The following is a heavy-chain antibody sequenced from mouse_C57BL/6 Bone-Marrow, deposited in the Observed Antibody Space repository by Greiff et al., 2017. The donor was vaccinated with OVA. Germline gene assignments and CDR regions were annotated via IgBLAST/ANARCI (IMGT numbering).Heavy chain of an antibody. Sequence: EVQLQQSGPELVKPGASVKISCKASGYTFTDYYMNWVKQSHGKSLEWIGDINPNNGGTSYNQKFKGKATLTVDQSSSTAYMELRSLTSEDAAVYYCIWSYAMDYWGQGTSVTVSS. CDR3: IWSYAMDY. J-gene: IGHJ4*01. CDR2: INPNNGGT. V-gene: IGHV1-26*01. CDR1: GYTFTDYY.